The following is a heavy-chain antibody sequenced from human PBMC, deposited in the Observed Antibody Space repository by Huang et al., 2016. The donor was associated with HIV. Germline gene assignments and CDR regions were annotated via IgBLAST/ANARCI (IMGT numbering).Heavy chain of an antibody. CDR1: GDFISSTNYY. V-gene: IGHV4-39*01. CDR3: ASQHIGAAATWF. Sequence: QLQLQESGPGQVKPSETLSLTCTVSGDFISSTNYYWGWIRQSPGKGLEWVGRVYQGGSTNYNPSLKGRVTLSVDTSRNQFSLRLNSVTAADTAVYYCASQHIGAAATWFWGRGTQVAVSS. D-gene: IGHD6-13*01. CDR2: VYQGGST. J-gene: IGHJ4*02.